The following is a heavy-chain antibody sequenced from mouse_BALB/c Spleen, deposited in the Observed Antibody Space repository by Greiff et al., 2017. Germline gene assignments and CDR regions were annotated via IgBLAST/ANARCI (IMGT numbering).Heavy chain of an antibody. J-gene: IGHJ4*01. V-gene: IGHV7-3*02. Sequence: EVQGVESGGGLVQPGGSLRLSCATSGFTFTDYYMSWVRQPPGKALEWLGFIRNKANGYTTEYSASVKGRFTISRDNSQSILYLQMNTLRAEDSATYYCARDMGGNHYYAMDYWGQGTSVTVSS. CDR3: ARDMGGNHYYAMDY. D-gene: IGHD1-1*02. CDR1: GFTFTDYY. CDR2: IRNKANGYTT.